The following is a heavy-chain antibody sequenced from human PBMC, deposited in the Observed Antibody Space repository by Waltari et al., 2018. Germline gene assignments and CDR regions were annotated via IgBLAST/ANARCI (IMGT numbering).Heavy chain of an antibody. CDR2: INPDGSQK. CDR3: TTLARGESGDY. J-gene: IGHJ4*02. CDR1: GFTFNTYW. D-gene: IGHD3-10*01. Sequence: EVQLVEYGGGLVQPGGSLRLSCAASGFTFNTYWMKWIRQAPGKGLEWVANINPDGSQKFYVDSVKGRFTVSRDNAQNSLYLQMNNLRAEDTAVYYCTTLARGESGDYWGQGTLVTVSS. V-gene: IGHV3-7*01.